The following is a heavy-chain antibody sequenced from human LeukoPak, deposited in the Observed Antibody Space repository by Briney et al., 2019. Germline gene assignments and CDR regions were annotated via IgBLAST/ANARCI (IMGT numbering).Heavy chain of an antibody. Sequence: GGSLRLSCAASGFTFSSYGMHWVRQAPGKGLEWVAFIRYDGSNKYYADSVKGRFTISRDNSKNTLYLQMNSLRAEDTAVYYCAKDGEGPPYYYYYMDVWGKGTTVTIS. D-gene: IGHD3-10*01. CDR2: IRYDGSNK. CDR1: GFTFSSYG. CDR3: AKDGEGPPYYYYYMDV. J-gene: IGHJ6*03. V-gene: IGHV3-30*02.